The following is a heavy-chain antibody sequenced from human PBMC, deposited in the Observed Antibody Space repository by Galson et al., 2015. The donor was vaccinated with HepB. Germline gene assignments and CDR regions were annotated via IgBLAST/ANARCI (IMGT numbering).Heavy chain of an antibody. CDR3: AKDWVDEVVVVITRAFDI. Sequence: SLRLSCAASGFTFSSYAMSWVRQAPGKGLEWVSAISGSGGSTYYADSVKGRFTISRDNSKNTLYLQMNSLRAEDTAVYYCAKDWVDEVVVVITRAFDIWGQGTMVTVSS. V-gene: IGHV3-23*01. J-gene: IGHJ3*02. D-gene: IGHD3-22*01. CDR1: GFTFSSYA. CDR2: ISGSGGST.